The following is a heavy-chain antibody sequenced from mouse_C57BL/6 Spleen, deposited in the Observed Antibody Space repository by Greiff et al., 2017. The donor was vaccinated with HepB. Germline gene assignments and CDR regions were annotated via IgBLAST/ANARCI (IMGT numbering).Heavy chain of an antibody. D-gene: IGHD4-1*01. CDR3: ARPLTPAWFAY. CDR2: ISSGSSTI. V-gene: IGHV5-17*01. J-gene: IGHJ3*01. Sequence: EVQLVESGGGLVKPGGSLKLSCAASGFTFSDYGMHWVRQAPEKGLEWVAYISSGSSTIYYADTVKGRFTISRDNAKNTLFLQMTSLRSEDTAMYYCARPLTPAWFAYWGQGTLVTVSA. CDR1: GFTFSDYG.